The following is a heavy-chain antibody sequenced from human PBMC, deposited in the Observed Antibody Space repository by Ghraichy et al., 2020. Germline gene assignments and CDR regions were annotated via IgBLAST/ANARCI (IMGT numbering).Heavy chain of an antibody. CDR3: ARLAYYYDYVWGSYWVYFDY. CDR2: IYYSGST. V-gene: IGHV4-59*01. J-gene: IGHJ4*02. Sequence: SETLSLTCTVSGGSISSYYWSWIRQPPGKGLEWIGYIYYSGSTNYNPSLKSRVTISVDTSKNQFSLKLSSVTAADTAVYYCARLAYYYDYVWGSYWVYFDYWGQGTLVTVSS. CDR1: GGSISSYY. D-gene: IGHD3-16*01.